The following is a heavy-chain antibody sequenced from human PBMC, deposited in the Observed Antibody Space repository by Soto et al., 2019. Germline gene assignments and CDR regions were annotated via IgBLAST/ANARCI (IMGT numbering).Heavy chain of an antibody. D-gene: IGHD3-22*01. J-gene: IGHJ5*02. CDR2: INHSGST. CDR1: GGSFSGYY. Sequence: QVQLQQWGAGLLKPSETLSLTCAVYGGSFSGYYWSWIRQPPGKGLEWIGEINHSGSTNYNPSLKSRVTISVDTSKTQFSLKLGSVTAADTAVYYCARNTYYYDSGGYSPNNWFDPWGQGTLVTVSS. CDR3: ARNTYYYDSGGYSPNNWFDP. V-gene: IGHV4-34*01.